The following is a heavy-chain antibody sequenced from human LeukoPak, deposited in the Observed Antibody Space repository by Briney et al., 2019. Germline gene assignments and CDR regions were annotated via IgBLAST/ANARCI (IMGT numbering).Heavy chain of an antibody. CDR3: ARGPYDSSGYYYSSPIDWADY. CDR2: ISAYNGNT. V-gene: IGHV1-18*01. Sequence: ASVKVSCKASGYTFTSYGISWVRQAPGQGLEWMGWISAYNGNTNYAQKLQGRVTMTTDTSTSTAYMELRSLRSDDTAVYYCARGPYDSSGYYYSSPIDWADYWGQGTLVTVSS. CDR1: GYTFTSYG. J-gene: IGHJ4*02. D-gene: IGHD3-22*01.